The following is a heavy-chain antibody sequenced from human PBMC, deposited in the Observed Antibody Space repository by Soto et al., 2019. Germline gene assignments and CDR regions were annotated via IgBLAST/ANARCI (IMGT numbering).Heavy chain of an antibody. J-gene: IGHJ6*02. V-gene: IGHV1-2*04. CDR3: ARGDCGGDCYPRGGYYGMDV. Sequence: ASVKVSCKASGYTFTGYYMHWVRQAPGQGLEWMGWINPNSGGTNYAQKSQGWVTMTRDTSISTAYMELSRLRSDDTAVYYCARGDCGGDCYPRGGYYGMDVWGQGTTVTVSS. CDR2: INPNSGGT. D-gene: IGHD2-21*02. CDR1: GYTFTGYY.